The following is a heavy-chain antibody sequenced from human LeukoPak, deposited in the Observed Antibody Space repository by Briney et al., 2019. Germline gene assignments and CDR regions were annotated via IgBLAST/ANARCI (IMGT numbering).Heavy chain of an antibody. J-gene: IGHJ4*02. V-gene: IGHV3-23*01. CDR3: GRDLSGWYGPDY. D-gene: IGHD6-19*01. CDR2: ISAGGVTT. CDR1: GFTFTTYA. Sequence: PGGSLRLSCAASGFTFTTYAMNWVRQARGKGLEWVSAISAGGVTTYFADSVKGRFTIARDNAKNSLYLQMDSLRAEDTALYYCGRDLSGWYGPDYWGQGTLVTVSS.